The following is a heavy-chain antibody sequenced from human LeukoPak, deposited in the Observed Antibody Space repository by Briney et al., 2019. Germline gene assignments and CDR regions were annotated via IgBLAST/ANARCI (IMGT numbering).Heavy chain of an antibody. CDR1: GFTFSSYG. D-gene: IGHD5-24*01. J-gene: IGHJ4*02. CDR3: ARDGVGDGYNYLNPYYFDY. CDR2: ISYDGSNK. Sequence: GGSLRLSCAASGFTFSSYGMHWVRQAPGKGLEWVAVISYDGSNKYYADSVKGRFTISRDNSKNTLYLQMNSLRAEDTAVYYCARDGVGDGYNYLNPYYFDYWGQGTLVTVSS. V-gene: IGHV3-30*03.